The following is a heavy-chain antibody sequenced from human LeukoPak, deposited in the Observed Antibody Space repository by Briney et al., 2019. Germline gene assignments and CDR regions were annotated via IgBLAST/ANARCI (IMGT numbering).Heavy chain of an antibody. CDR3: ARASSTWGNWFDP. CDR2: IYSGGST. J-gene: IGHJ5*02. D-gene: IGHD6-13*01. CDR1: GGSISSGGYY. Sequence: PSETLSLTCTVSGGSISSGGYYWTWIRQHPGKGLEWVSLIYSGGSTNYADSVKGRFAISRDNSKNTLHLQMNSLRAEDTAVYYCARASSTWGNWFDPWGQGTLVTVSS. V-gene: IGHV3-66*01.